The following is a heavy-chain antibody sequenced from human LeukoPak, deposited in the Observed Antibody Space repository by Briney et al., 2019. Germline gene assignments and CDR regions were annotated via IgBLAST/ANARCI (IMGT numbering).Heavy chain of an antibody. D-gene: IGHD3-10*01. CDR2: IKQDGSEK. J-gene: IGHJ5*02. Sequence: GGSLRLSCAAAGFTFSSSSMSWVRQAPGKGLEWVANIKQDGSEKYYVDSVKGRFTISRDNAKNSLYLQMNSLRAEDTAVYYCARTLWFGELFNWFDPWGQGTLVTVSS. CDR1: GFTFSSSS. V-gene: IGHV3-7*01. CDR3: ARTLWFGELFNWFDP.